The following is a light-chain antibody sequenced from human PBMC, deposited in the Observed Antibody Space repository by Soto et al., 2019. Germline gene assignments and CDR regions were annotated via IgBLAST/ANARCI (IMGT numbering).Light chain of an antibody. CDR3: YQYEKTPPWT. V-gene: IGKV4-1*01. Sequence: DIVITQSPESLSVSLVQRSTINFKSIHIVFYSPNNKNSIAWYQQKPGQPPRLLIYWASTRESGVPDRFSGSGSGTDFTLTISSLQAEDVAVYFCYQYEKTPPWTFGRGTKVDIK. J-gene: IGKJ1*01. CDR2: WAS. CDR1: HIVFYSPNNKNS.